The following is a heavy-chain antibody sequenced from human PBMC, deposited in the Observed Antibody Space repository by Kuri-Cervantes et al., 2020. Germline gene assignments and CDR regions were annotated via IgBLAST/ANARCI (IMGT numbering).Heavy chain of an antibody. J-gene: IGHJ4*02. CDR3: VRVFDYGGTPYLFDY. V-gene: IGHV1-2*02. Sequence: SVKVSCKDSGYTFTGYYMHWVRQAPGQGLEWMGWINPNSGGTNYAQKFQGRVTMTRDTSISTAYMELSRLRSDDTAVYYCVRVFDYGGTPYLFDYWGQGTLVTVSS. CDR2: INPNSGGT. CDR1: GYTFTGYY. D-gene: IGHD4-23*01.